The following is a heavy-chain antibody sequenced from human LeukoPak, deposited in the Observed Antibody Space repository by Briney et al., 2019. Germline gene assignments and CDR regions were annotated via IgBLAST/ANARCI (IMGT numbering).Heavy chain of an antibody. V-gene: IGHV1-2*02. J-gene: IGHJ1*01. Sequence: ASVKVSCKASGYTFTGYYMHWVRQAPGQGLEWMGWINPNSGGTNYAQKFQGRVTMTRDASISTAYMELSRLRSDDTAVYCCARVYCSGGSCYSGEYFQHWGQGTLVTVSS. D-gene: IGHD2-15*01. CDR3: ARVYCSGGSCYSGEYFQH. CDR2: INPNSGGT. CDR1: GYTFTGYY.